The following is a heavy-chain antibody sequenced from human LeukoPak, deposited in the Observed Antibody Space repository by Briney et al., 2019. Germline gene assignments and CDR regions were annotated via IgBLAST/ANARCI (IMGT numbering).Heavy chain of an antibody. CDR1: GGSISSYY. Sequence: PSETLSLTCTVSGGSISSYYWSWIRQPPGKGLEWIGYIYCSGSTNYNPSLKSRVTISVDTSKNQFSLKLSSVTAADTVVYYCARDRGRWLLNWFDPWGQGTLVTVSS. J-gene: IGHJ5*02. V-gene: IGHV4-59*01. D-gene: IGHD2-15*01. CDR2: IYCSGST. CDR3: ARDRGRWLLNWFDP.